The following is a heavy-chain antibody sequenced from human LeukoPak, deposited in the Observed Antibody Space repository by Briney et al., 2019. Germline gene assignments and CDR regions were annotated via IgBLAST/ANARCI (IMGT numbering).Heavy chain of an antibody. CDR1: GYTFTSYY. CDR3: ARMMVVAATEGGNWFDP. V-gene: IGHV1-46*01. J-gene: IGHJ5*02. D-gene: IGHD2-15*01. Sequence: GASVKVSCKASGYTFTSYYMHWVRQAPGQGLEWMGIINPSGGSTSYAQKFQGRVTMTRDMSTSTVYMELSSLRSEDTAVYYCARMMVVAATEGGNWFDPWGQGTLVTVSS. CDR2: INPSGGST.